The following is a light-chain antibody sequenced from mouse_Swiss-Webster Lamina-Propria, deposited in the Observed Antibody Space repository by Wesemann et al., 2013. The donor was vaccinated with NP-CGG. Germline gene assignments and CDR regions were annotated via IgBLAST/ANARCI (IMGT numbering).Light chain of an antibody. CDR1: ENIYSY. J-gene: IGKJ5*01. CDR3: QHHYGTPLT. Sequence: ASLSASVGETVTITCRASENIYSYLAWYQQKQGKSPQLLVYNAKTLAEGVPSRFSGSGSGTQFSLKINSLQPEDFGSYYCQHHYGTPLTFGAGTKLELK. V-gene: IGKV12-44*01. CDR2: NAK.